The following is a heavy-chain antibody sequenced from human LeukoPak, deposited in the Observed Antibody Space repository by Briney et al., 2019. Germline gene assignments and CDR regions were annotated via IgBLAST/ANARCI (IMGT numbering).Heavy chain of an antibody. J-gene: IGHJ4*02. D-gene: IGHD3-10*01. CDR3: AKDQSTYGSGSYLPLDY. CDR2: ISGSGGST. Sequence: PGGSLRLSCAASGFTFSSYAMSWVRQAPGKGLEWVSAISGSGGSTYYADSVKGRFTISRDNSKNTLYLQMNSLRAEDTAVYYCAKDQSTYGSGSYLPLDYWGQGTLVTVSS. CDR1: GFTFSSYA. V-gene: IGHV3-23*01.